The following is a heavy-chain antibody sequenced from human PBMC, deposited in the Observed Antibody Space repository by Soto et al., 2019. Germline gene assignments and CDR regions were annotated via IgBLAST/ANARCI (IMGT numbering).Heavy chain of an antibody. CDR2: ISTYNGDT. D-gene: IGHD5-12*01. J-gene: IGHJ6*02. V-gene: IGHV1-18*01. Sequence: ASVKVSCKASGYTFTRSGISWVRRAPGQGLEWMGWISTYNGDTNYAQTFQGRVTMTTDTSTSTVYMELRSLRSDDTAVYYCAREGVAPYYYYGMDVWRQGTPVTVSS. CDR3: AREGVAPYYYYGMDV. CDR1: GYTFTRSG.